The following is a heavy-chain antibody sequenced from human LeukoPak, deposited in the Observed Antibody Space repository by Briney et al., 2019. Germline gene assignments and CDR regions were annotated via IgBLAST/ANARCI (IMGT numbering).Heavy chain of an antibody. J-gene: IGHJ4*02. Sequence: GGSLRLSCAASGFTVSSNYMSWVRQAPGKGLEWVSVIYSGGSTYYADSVKGRFTISRDNSKNTLYLQMNSLRAEDTAVYYCARVRAARYSSSYDLIYFFDYWGQGTLVTVSS. CDR3: ARVRAARYSSSYDLIYFFDY. V-gene: IGHV3-66*02. D-gene: IGHD6-6*01. CDR1: GFTVSSNY. CDR2: IYSGGST.